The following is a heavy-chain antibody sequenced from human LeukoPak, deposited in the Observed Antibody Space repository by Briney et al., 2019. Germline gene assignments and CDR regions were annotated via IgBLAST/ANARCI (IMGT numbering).Heavy chain of an antibody. Sequence: GGSLRLSCAASGFTFSSYAMHWVRQAPGKGLEWVAVIAYDGSNKYYADSVKGRFTISRDNSKNTLYLQMNSLRAEDTAVYYCARGGGSYAGRLKYYFDYWGQGTLVTVSS. V-gene: IGHV3-30*04. CDR2: IAYDGSNK. J-gene: IGHJ4*02. CDR3: ARGGGSYAGRLKYYFDY. CDR1: GFTFSSYA. D-gene: IGHD1-26*01.